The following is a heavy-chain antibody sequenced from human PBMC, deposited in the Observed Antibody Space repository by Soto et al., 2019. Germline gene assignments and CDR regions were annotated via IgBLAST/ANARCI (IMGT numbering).Heavy chain of an antibody. CDR2: ISGSGTGT. V-gene: IGHV3-23*01. J-gene: IGHJ4*02. Sequence: EVHLLESGGGLVQPGGSLRLSCAASGFTFSRYALNWVRQARGKGLEWVAGISGSGTGTHYAPSVKGRFIISSDSSKNTFYLRMNSLSAEDTAMYYCARSLSALFSLGDFNYWGQGALVTVSS. CDR1: GFTFSRYA. CDR3: ARSLSALFSLGDFNY. D-gene: IGHD2-21*01.